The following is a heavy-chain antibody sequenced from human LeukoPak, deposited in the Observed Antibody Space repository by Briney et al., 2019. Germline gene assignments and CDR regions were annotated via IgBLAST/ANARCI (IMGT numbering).Heavy chain of an antibody. CDR2: IYYSGST. CDR3: ARQSPRGFSYGFYFDY. V-gene: IGHV4-39*01. J-gene: IGHJ4*02. Sequence: SETLSLTCAVSGGSITSSSYYWGWIRQPPGKGLEWIGSIYYSGSTYYNPSLKSRVTISVDTSKNQFSLKLSSVTAADTAVFYCARQSPRGFSYGFYFDYWGQGTLVTVSS. D-gene: IGHD5-18*01. CDR1: GGSITSSSYY.